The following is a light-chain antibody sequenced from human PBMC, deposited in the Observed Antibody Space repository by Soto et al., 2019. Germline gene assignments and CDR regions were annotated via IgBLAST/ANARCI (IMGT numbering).Light chain of an antibody. CDR3: SSYAGSNWYV. Sequence: QSVLTQPPSASVSIGQSVTIFCTGTNSDVGGYNYVSWYQQYPGKAPKLIIYEVNERPSGVPDRFSGSKSGNTASLTVSGLQTADEADYYCSSYAGSNWYVFGTGTKVTVL. J-gene: IGLJ1*01. CDR2: EVN. CDR1: NSDVGGYNY. V-gene: IGLV2-8*01.